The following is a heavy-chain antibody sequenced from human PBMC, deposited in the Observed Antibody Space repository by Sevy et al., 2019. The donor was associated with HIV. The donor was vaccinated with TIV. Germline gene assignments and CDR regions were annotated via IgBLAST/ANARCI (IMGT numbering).Heavy chain of an antibody. CDR3: AGEGYYECSSTSCYHWFDP. V-gene: IGHV4-59*01. Sequence: SETLSLTCTVSGGSISSYYWSWIRQPPGKGLEWIGYIYYSGSTNYNPSLKSRVTISVDTSKNQFSLKLSSVTAADTAVYYCAGEGYYECSSTSCYHWFDPWGQRTLVTASS. J-gene: IGHJ5*02. D-gene: IGHD2-2*01. CDR2: IYYSGST. CDR1: GGSISSYY.